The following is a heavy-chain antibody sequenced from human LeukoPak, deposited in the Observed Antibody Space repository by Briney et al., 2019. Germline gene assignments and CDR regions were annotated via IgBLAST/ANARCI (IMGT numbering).Heavy chain of an antibody. J-gene: IGHJ4*02. V-gene: IGHV4-4*07. Sequence: PSETLSLTCTVSAGSISSYYWSWIRQPAGKGLEWIGRIYTSGSTNYNPSLKRRVTMSVDTSKNQFSLKLSSVTAADTAVYYCARVGRDGYNYPYYFDYWGQGTLVTVSS. D-gene: IGHD5-24*01. CDR3: ARVGRDGYNYPYYFDY. CDR2: IYTSGST. CDR1: AGSISSYY.